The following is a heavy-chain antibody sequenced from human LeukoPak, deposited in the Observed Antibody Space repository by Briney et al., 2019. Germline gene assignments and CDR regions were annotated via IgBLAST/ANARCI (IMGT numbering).Heavy chain of an antibody. CDR3: ARGNSGHCTGATCDALDY. D-gene: IGHD2-8*02. Sequence: PGGSLSLSCAASGFTFSSYAMSFLRRAPGKGLEWVSAISDDFGTYHADSVKGRFTISRDNSRNTLYLQMTSLRAEDTAVYYCARGNSGHCTGATCDALDYWCQGTLVTVSS. CDR1: GFTFSSYA. V-gene: IGHV3-23*01. CDR2: ISDDFGT. J-gene: IGHJ4*02.